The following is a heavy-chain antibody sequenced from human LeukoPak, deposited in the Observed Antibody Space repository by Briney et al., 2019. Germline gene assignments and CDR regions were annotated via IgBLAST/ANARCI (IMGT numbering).Heavy chain of an antibody. CDR3: AKTPNSGWYEGDFDY. CDR2: IIPIFGTA. J-gene: IGHJ4*02. D-gene: IGHD6-19*01. CDR1: GGTFSSYA. V-gene: IGHV1-69*05. Sequence: GSSVKVSCKASGGTFSSYAISWVRQAPGQGLEWMGRIIPIFGTANYAQKFQGRVTITTDESTSTAYMELNSLRSEDTAVYYCAKTPNSGWYEGDFDYWGQGTLATVSS.